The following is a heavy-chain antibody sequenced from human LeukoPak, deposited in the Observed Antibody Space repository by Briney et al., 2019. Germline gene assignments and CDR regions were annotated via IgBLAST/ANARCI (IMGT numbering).Heavy chain of an antibody. CDR3: ATSMVRGAYFDY. CDR1: GGSFSGYY. V-gene: IGHV4-34*01. D-gene: IGHD3-10*01. CDR2: INHSGST. J-gene: IGHJ4*02. Sequence: PSETLSLTCAVYGGSFSGYYWSWIRQPPGKGLEWIGEINHSGSTNYNPSLKSRVTISVDTSKNQFSLKLSSVTAADTAVYYCATSMVRGAYFDYWGQGTLVTVSS.